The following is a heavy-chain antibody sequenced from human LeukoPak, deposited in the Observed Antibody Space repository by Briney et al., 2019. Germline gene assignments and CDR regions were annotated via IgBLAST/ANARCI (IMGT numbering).Heavy chain of an antibody. D-gene: IGHD1-26*01. J-gene: IGHJ4*02. CDR1: GYSISSGYY. CDR3: AREGRRGSYYYKRGSFDY. CDR2: IYHSGNT. V-gene: IGHV4-38-2*02. Sequence: SSETLSLTCTVSGYSISSGYYWGWIRQPPGKGLEWIGSIYHSGNTYYNPSLKSRVIISVDTSKNQFSLKLSSVTAADTAVYYCAREGRRGSYYYKRGSFDYWGQGTLVTVSS.